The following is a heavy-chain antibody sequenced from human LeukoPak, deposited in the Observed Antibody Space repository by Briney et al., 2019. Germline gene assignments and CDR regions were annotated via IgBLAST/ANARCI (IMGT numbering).Heavy chain of an antibody. CDR1: GFTFSSYG. D-gene: IGHD1-1*01. J-gene: IGHJ6*02. V-gene: IGHV3-30*02. Sequence: GGSLRLSCAASGFTFSSYGMHWVRQAPGKGLEWVAFIRYDGSNKYCADSVKGRFTISRDNSKNTLYLQMNSLRAEDTAVYYCANQFCTTLNYYYYYGMDVWGQGTTVTVSS. CDR3: ANQFCTTLNYYYYYGMDV. CDR2: IRYDGSNK.